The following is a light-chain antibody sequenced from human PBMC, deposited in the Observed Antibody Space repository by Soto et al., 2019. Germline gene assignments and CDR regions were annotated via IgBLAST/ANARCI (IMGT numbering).Light chain of an antibody. Sequence: QSVLTQPPSVSAAPGLKVTISCSGSSSNIGNNYVSWYQQFPGTAPKVIIFDNDERPSGTPDRFSGSKSGTSATLVITELQTGDEADYYCGTRDSTLSSDVFGGGTKLTVL. CDR3: GTRDSTLSSDV. CDR1: SSNIGNNY. V-gene: IGLV1-51*01. J-gene: IGLJ3*02. CDR2: DND.